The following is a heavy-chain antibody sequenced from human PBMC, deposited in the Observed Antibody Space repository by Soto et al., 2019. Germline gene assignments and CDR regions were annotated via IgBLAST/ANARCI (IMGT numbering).Heavy chain of an antibody. D-gene: IGHD3-9*01. CDR2: IIPIFGTA. Sequence: SLKVSCKASGGTFSSYAIIWVRQAPGQGLEWMGGIIPIFGTANYAQKCQGRVTITADKSTSTAYMELSSLRSEDTAVYYCARDWGDPLRYFAVEDYGMDVWGQGTTVTVSS. CDR1: GGTFSSYA. J-gene: IGHJ6*02. CDR3: ARDWGDPLRYFAVEDYGMDV. V-gene: IGHV1-69*06.